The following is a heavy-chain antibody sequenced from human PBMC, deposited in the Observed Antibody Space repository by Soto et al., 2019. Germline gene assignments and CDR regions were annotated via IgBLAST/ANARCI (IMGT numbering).Heavy chain of an antibody. D-gene: IGHD2-21*01. CDR3: VIDLVKDGVSHVC. CDR1: RSTVSSST. V-gene: IGHV1-69*02. Sequence: SVKVSCKSSRSTVSSSTISWVRQAPGQGIEWMGRIIPILGIANYAQKFQGRVTITADKSTSTAYMELSSLLFEDTPVYYCVIDLVKDGVSHVCWGR. J-gene: IGHJ2*01. CDR2: IIPILGIA.